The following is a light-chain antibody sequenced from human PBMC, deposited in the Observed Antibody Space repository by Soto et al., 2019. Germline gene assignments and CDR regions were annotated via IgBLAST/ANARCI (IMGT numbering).Light chain of an antibody. CDR3: SSYTSTSTLGVV. V-gene: IGLV2-14*01. CDR1: SSDVGGYKY. J-gene: IGLJ2*01. Sequence: QSVLTQPASVSGSPGQSITISCTGTSSDVGGYKYVSWYQQHPGKAPKLMIYDVSGRPSGVSNRFSGSKSGNTASLTISGLQAEDEADYYCSSYTSTSTLGVVFGGGTKLTVL. CDR2: DVS.